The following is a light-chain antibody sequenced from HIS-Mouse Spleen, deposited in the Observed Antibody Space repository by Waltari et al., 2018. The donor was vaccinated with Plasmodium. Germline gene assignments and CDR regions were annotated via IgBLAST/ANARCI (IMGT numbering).Light chain of an antibody. V-gene: IGKV3-15*01. CDR2: GAS. CDR3: QQYNNWSFT. Sequence: ELVMTQYPATLSVSPGERATLSCRASQSVSSNLPWYQQKPGQAPRLLIYGASTRATGIPARFSGSGSGTEFTLTISSLQSEDFAVYYCQQYNNWSFTFGPGTKVDIK. CDR1: QSVSSN. J-gene: IGKJ3*01.